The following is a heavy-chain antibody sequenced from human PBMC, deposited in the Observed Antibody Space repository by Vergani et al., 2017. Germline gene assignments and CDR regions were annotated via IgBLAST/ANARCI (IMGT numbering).Heavy chain of an antibody. Sequence: QVQLVQSGAEVKKPGSSVKVSCKASGGTFSSYAISWVRQAPGQGLEWMGGIIPIFGTANYAQKFQGRVTITADESTSTAYMELISLRSEDTAVYYCARGSYGGNYYYYDYMEVWGKGTTVTVSS. J-gene: IGHJ6*03. V-gene: IGHV1-69*01. CDR2: IIPIFGTA. CDR3: ARGSYGGNYYYYDYMEV. CDR1: GGTFSSYA. D-gene: IGHD4-23*01.